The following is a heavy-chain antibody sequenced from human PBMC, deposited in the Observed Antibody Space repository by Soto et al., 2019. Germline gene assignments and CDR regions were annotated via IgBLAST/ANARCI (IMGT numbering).Heavy chain of an antibody. Sequence: GGSLRLSCAASGFTFSSYSMNWVRQAPGKGLEWVSSISSSSSYIYYADSVKGRFTISSDNEQNSLYLQMNSLRAEDTAVYYCARGSWFDPWGQGTLVTVSS. J-gene: IGHJ5*02. V-gene: IGHV3-21*01. CDR3: ARGSWFDP. CDR2: ISSSSSYI. CDR1: GFTFSSYS.